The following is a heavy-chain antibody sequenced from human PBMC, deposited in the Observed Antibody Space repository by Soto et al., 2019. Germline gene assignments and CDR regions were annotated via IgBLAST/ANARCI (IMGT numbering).Heavy chain of an antibody. J-gene: IGHJ4*02. CDR3: ARSSVSYYDSSGYRGGIDY. CDR2: IDWDNDK. Sequence: GPTLVNPTQTLTLTCTFSGFSLTTSGMCVSWIRQPQGKALYWLALIDWDNDKYYITSLKTRLTISKDTSKNQVVLTMTNMDPVDTATYFCARSSVSYYDSSGYRGGIDYWGQGTQVTVSS. D-gene: IGHD3-22*01. V-gene: IGHV2-70*13. CDR1: GFSLTTSGMC.